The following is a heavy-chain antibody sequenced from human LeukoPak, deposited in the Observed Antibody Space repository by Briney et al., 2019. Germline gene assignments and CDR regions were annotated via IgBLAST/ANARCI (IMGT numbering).Heavy chain of an antibody. CDR2: INHSGST. V-gene: IGHV4-34*01. CDR3: ARFEKLGSGYYFDY. Sequence: SETLSLTCAVYGGSFSGYYWSWIRQPPGKGLEWIGEINHSGSTNYNPSLKSRVTISVDTSKNQFSLKLSSVTAADTAVYYCARFEKLGSGYYFDYWGQGTLVTVSS. J-gene: IGHJ4*02. CDR1: GGSFSGYY. D-gene: IGHD3-22*01.